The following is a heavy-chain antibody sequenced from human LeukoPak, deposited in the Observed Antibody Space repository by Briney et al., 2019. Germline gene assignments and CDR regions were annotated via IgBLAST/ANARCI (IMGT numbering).Heavy chain of an antibody. CDR3: TKDRSYGRSYFDY. V-gene: IGHV3-66*02. CDR2: IYSGGST. D-gene: IGHD5-18*01. J-gene: IGHJ4*02. CDR1: GSTVSNNY. Sequence: GGSLRLSCAVSGSTVSNNYMSWVRQAPGKGLEWVSVIYSGGSTYYADSVKGRFTISRDNSKNTLYLQMNSLRIEDTAVYYCTKDRSYGRSYFDYWGQGTLVTVAS.